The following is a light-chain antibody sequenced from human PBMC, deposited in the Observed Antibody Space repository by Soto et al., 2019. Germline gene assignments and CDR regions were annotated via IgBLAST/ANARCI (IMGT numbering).Light chain of an antibody. CDR3: QHDDSARWT. Sequence: EIVLTQSPGTLSLSPGERATLSCRASQSISSTYLTWYHQRPGQAPRLLIDDASRRATGSPDRFSGSGSGTDFSLTISRLEPEDFAVYYCQHDDSARWTFGLGTKVEIK. CDR2: DAS. CDR1: QSISSTY. J-gene: IGKJ1*01. V-gene: IGKV3-20*01.